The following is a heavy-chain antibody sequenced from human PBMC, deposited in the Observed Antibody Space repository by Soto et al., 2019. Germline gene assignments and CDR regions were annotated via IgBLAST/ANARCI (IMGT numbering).Heavy chain of an antibody. J-gene: IGHJ6*03. V-gene: IGHV3-74*01. D-gene: IGHD3-3*01. CDR1: GFTFSSYG. Sequence: GGSLRLSCAASGFTFSSYGMHWVRPAPGKGLVWASRINSDGSSTSYADSVKGRFTISRDNAKNTLYLQMNSLRAEDTAVYYCARPRQYYDFWSGYYTDYYYYYMDVWGKGTTDTVSS. CDR3: ARPRQYYDFWSGYYTDYYYYYMDV. CDR2: INSDGSST.